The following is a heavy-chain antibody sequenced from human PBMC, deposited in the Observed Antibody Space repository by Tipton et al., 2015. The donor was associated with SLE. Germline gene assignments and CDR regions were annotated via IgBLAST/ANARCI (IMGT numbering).Heavy chain of an antibody. CDR1: GGSFSSYY. D-gene: IGHD6-13*01. V-gene: IGHV4-59*07. J-gene: IGHJ5*02. CDR2: VYYSGST. Sequence: TLSLTCTVSGGSFSSYYWSWVRQPPGKGLEWIGNVYYSGSTNYNPSLKSRLTISMDRSKSQVSLKLTSVTAADTAVYYCASLGITAAGNSFDPWGQGTLVTVSS. CDR3: ASLGITAAGNSFDP.